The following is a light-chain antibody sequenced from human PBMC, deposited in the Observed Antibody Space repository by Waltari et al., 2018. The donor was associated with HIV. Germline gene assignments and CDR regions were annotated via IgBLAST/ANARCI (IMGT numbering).Light chain of an antibody. CDR2: SAS. V-gene: IGKV1-17*01. J-gene: IGKJ4*01. CDR3: LQHHSYPLT. CDR1: QAISDD. Sequence: DIQMPKSPSSLSAAVGERVPLTCRASQAISDDLGWSQHRPGQAPQRLIYSASSVHNGVPSRFSGGRTGADFTLTVSGLQPEDSATYYGLQHHSYPLTFGGGTKVEI.